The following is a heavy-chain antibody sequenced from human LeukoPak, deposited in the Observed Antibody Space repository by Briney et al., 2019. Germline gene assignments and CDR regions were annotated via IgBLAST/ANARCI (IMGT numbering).Heavy chain of an antibody. CDR2: INTNTGNP. Sequence: GASVKVSCKASGYTFTSYAMNWVRQAPGQGLEWMGWINTNTGNPTYAQGFTGRFVFSLDTSVSTAYLQISSLKAEDTAVYYCARAEVEVVNNWFDPWGQGTPVTVSS. CDR3: ARAEVEVVNNWFDP. D-gene: IGHD3-22*01. V-gene: IGHV7-4-1*02. CDR1: GYTFTSYA. J-gene: IGHJ5*02.